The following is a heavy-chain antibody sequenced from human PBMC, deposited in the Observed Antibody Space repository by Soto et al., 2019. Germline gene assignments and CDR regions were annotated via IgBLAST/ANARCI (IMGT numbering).Heavy chain of an antibody. CDR1: GGSISSSSYY. D-gene: IGHD6-13*01. CDR3: ARXWYSSSWYLGGGYGMDV. CDR2: IYYSGST. J-gene: IGHJ6*02. Sequence: SETLSLTCTVSGGSISSSSYYWGWIRQPPGKGLEWIGSIYYSGSTYYNPSLKSRVTISVDTSKNQFSLKLSSVTAADTAVYYCARXWYSSSWYLGGGYGMDVWGQGTTVTVSS. V-gene: IGHV4-39*07.